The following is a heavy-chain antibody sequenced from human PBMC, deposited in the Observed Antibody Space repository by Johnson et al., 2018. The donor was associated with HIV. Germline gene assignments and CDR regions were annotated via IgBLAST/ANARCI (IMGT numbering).Heavy chain of an antibody. CDR3: ARPADYGDYSRDAFDI. CDR2: ISWNSGSI. CDR1: GFTFDDYA. Sequence: VQLVESGGGLVQPGGSLRLSCAASGFTFDDYAMHWVRQAPGKGLEWVSGISWNSGSIGYADSVKGRFTISRDNAKNSLYLQMNSLRVEDTALYYCARPADYGDYSRDAFDIWGQGTMVTVSS. D-gene: IGHD4-17*01. J-gene: IGHJ3*02. V-gene: IGHV3-9*01.